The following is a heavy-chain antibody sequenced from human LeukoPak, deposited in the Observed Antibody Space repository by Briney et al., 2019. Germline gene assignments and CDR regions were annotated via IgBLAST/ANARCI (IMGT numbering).Heavy chain of an antibody. D-gene: IGHD3-16*01. CDR1: GFTFSSYE. Sequence: GGSLRLSCAASGFTFSSYEMNWVRQAPGEGLEWVSYISSSTSTIYYADSVKGRFTISRDNAKNSLYLQMNSLRAEDTAVYYCARDSSEEWGEISDAFDIWGQGTMVTVSS. V-gene: IGHV3-48*03. CDR2: ISSSTSTI. CDR3: ARDSSEEWGEISDAFDI. J-gene: IGHJ3*02.